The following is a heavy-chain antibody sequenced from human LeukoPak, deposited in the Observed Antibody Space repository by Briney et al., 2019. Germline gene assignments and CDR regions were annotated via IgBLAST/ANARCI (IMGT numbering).Heavy chain of an antibody. CDR1: GFTFSSYG. D-gene: IGHD3-3*01. CDR2: IPYDGSNK. CDR3: AKDLEAFDV. J-gene: IGHJ3*01. V-gene: IGHV3-30*02. Sequence: PGGSLRLSCAASGFTFSSYGMHWVRQAPGKGLEWVAFIPYDGSNKYYADSVKGRFTISRDNSKNTVYLQMNSLRAEDTAVYYCAKDLEAFDVWGQGTTVTVSS.